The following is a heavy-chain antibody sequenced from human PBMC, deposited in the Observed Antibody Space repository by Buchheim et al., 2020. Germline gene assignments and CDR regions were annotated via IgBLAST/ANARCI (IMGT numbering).Heavy chain of an antibody. D-gene: IGHD2-15*01. CDR1: GGSFSGYY. CDR2: INHSGII. V-gene: IGHV4-34*02. CDR3: ARDEDSGGGY. Sequence: QVQLQQWGAGLLKPSETLSLTCAVYGGSFSGYYWSWIRQPPGKGLEWIGEINHSGIINYNPSLKSRVTIFVEKSKIQFPLKLTSVTAADTAVYYCARDEDSGGGYWGQGTL. J-gene: IGHJ4*02.